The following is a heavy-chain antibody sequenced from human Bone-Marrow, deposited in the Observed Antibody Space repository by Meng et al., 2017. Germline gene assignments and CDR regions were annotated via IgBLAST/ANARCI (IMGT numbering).Heavy chain of an antibody. J-gene: IGHJ3*02. CDR2: ISSSSSYI. CDR3: ARDVSQTYYYDSSGYSAFDI. D-gene: IGHD3-22*01. Sequence: LSLTCAASGFTFSSYSMNWVRQAPGKGLEWVSSISSSSSYIYYADSVKGRFTISRDNAKNSLYLQMNSLRAEDTAVYYCARDVSQTYYYDSSGYSAFDIWGQGTRVTVSS. V-gene: IGHV3-21*01. CDR1: GFTFSSYS.